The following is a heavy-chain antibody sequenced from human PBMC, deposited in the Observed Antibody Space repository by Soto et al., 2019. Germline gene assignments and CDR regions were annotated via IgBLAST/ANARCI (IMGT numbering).Heavy chain of an antibody. D-gene: IGHD5-18*01. Sequence: QVQLVESGGGVVQPGRSLRLSCAASGFTFSSYAMHWVRQAPGKGLEWVAVISYDGSNKYYADSVKGRFTISRDNSTNTLYLQMNSLRAEDTAVYYCARDQGYSYGGVDYWGQGTLVTVSS. CDR3: ARDQGYSYGGVDY. J-gene: IGHJ4*02. CDR1: GFTFSSYA. CDR2: ISYDGSNK. V-gene: IGHV3-30-3*01.